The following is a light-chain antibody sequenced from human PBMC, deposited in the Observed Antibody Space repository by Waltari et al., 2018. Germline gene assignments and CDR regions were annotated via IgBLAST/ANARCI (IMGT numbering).Light chain of an antibody. J-gene: IGKJ4*01. V-gene: IGKV1-39*01. CDR1: RSVSIY. Sequence: DIQMTQASSSLSASVGDRVNITCRASRSVSIYLNWYQQKPGKAPNLLIYATSALQTGVPSRFSCSGSGTDFTLTITNLQPEDFGIYYCQQTYDTPLTFGAGTKVQLK. CDR3: QQTYDTPLT. CDR2: ATS.